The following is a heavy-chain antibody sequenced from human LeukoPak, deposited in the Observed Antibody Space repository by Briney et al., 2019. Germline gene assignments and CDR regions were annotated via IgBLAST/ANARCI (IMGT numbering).Heavy chain of an antibody. V-gene: IGHV3-7*01. D-gene: IGHD2-2*01. CDR2: IKQDRSEK. J-gene: IGHJ4*02. Sequence: GGSLRLSCAASGFTFSKFWMTWVRQAPGKGLEWLANIKQDRSEKNYVDSVKGRFTISRDNAKNSLFLQMNSLRAEDTAVYYCADPPVGYWGQGTLVTVSS. CDR1: GFTFSKFW. CDR3: ADPPVGY.